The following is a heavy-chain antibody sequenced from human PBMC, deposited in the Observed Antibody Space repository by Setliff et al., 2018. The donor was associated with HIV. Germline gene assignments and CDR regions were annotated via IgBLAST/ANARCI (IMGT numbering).Heavy chain of an antibody. CDR2: IYHSGST. V-gene: IGHV4-38-2*02. CDR3: ARDHGSGSYYPYY. CDR1: GYSISSGYY. J-gene: IGHJ4*02. D-gene: IGHD3-10*01. Sequence: LSLTCAVSGYSISSGYYWGWIRQPPGKGLEWIGSIYHSGSTYYNPSLKSRVTISVDTSKNQFSLKLSSVTAADTAVYYCARDHGSGSYYPYYWGQGTLVTVSS.